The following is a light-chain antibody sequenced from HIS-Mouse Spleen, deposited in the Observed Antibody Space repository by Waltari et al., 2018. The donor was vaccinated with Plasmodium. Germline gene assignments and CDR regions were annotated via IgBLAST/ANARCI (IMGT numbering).Light chain of an antibody. CDR3: QQYNSYSWT. J-gene: IGKJ1*01. V-gene: IGKV1-5*03. Sequence: DIQMTQSRSTLSASVGDRVTITCRASQSISSRLAWYQQKPGKAPKLLIYKASSLESGVPSRFSGSGSGTEFTLTISSLQPDDFATYYCQQYNSYSWTFGQGTKVEIK. CDR1: QSISSR. CDR2: KAS.